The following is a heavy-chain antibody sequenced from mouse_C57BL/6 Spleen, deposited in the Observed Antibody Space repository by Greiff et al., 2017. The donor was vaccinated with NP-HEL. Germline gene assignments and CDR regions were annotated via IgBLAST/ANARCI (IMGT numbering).Heavy chain of an antibody. CDR2: IYPGSGST. J-gene: IGHJ2*01. CDR1: GYTFTSYW. Sequence: QVQLQQPGAELVKPGASVKMSCKASGYTFTSYWITWVKQRPGQGLEWIGDIYPGSGSTNYNEKFKSKATLTVDTSSSTAYMQLSSLTSEDSAVYYCARSFYYYGSRGGFNDWGQGTTLTVSS. D-gene: IGHD1-1*01. CDR3: ARSFYYYGSRGGFND. V-gene: IGHV1-55*01.